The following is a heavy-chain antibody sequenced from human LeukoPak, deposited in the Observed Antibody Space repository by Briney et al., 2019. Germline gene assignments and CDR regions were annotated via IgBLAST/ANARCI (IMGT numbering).Heavy chain of an antibody. J-gene: IGHJ4*02. V-gene: IGHV1-46*01. Sequence: GASVRVSCKASGYTFTTYHIHWVRQAPGQGLEWMGIINPSGGSTSNAQKFQGRITMTRDMSTSTVYMELRSLRSEDMAVYYSAKYGHSPYFDYWGQGTLVTVSS. D-gene: IGHD4-17*01. CDR3: AKYGHSPYFDY. CDR2: INPSGGST. CDR1: GYTFTTYH.